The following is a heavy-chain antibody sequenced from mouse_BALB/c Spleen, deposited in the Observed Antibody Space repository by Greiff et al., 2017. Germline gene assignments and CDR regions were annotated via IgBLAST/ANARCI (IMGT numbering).Heavy chain of an antibody. CDR3: ARIYYGYGYYFDY. J-gene: IGHJ2*01. CDR1: GFAFSSYD. CDR2: ISSGGGST. D-gene: IGHD1-2*01. Sequence: EVKLVESGGGLVKPGGSLKLSCAASGFAFSSYDMSWVRQTPEKRLEWVAYISSGGGSTYYPDTVKGRFTISRDNAKNTLYLQMSSLKSEDTAMYYCARIYYGYGYYFDYWGQGTTLTVSS. V-gene: IGHV5-12-1*01.